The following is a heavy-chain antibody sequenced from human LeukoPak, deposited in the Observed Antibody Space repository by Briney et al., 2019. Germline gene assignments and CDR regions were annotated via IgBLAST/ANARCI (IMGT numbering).Heavy chain of an antibody. J-gene: IGHJ4*02. CDR1: GFTFSSYG. V-gene: IGHV3-73*01. CDR3: TSQYPEYYYGSGSYPLDY. CDR2: IRSKANSYAT. D-gene: IGHD3-10*01. Sequence: QPGGSLRLSCAASGFTFSSYGMHWVRQASGKGLEWVGRIRSKANSYATAYAASVKGRFTISRDDSKNTAYLQMNSLKTEDTAVYYCTSQYPEYYYGSGSYPLDYWGQGTLVTVSS.